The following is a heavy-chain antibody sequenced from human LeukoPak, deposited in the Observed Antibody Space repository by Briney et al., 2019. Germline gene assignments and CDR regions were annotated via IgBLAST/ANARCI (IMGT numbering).Heavy chain of an antibody. D-gene: IGHD3-3*01. J-gene: IGHJ5*02. CDR3: ARHHADYDFWSGYLLNWFDP. CDR1: GYSLSCGYY. CDR2: IYHSWST. V-gene: IGHV4-38-2*01. Sequence: KPSETLSLTCAVSGYSLSCGYYLGWIRQPPGKGLEWIGSIYHSWSTYYHPSLKRRVTISVETSKNQFSLKLSSVTAADTAVYYCARHHADYDFWSGYLLNWFDPWGKGTLVTVSS.